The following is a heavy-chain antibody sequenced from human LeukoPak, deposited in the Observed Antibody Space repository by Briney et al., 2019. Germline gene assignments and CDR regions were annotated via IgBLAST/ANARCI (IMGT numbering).Heavy chain of an antibody. V-gene: IGHV4-31*03. CDR3: ARDGDCSSDSCYFDY. D-gene: IGHD2-2*01. CDR1: GGSISSSAYY. CDR2: IYYSGIT. Sequence: SQTLSLTCTVSGGSISSSAYYWSWIRPRPGKGLEWVGYIYYSGITYYNPSLKSRVTISVDTSKNQFSLNLSSVTAADTAVYYCARDGDCSSDSCYFDYWGQGILVTASS. J-gene: IGHJ4*02.